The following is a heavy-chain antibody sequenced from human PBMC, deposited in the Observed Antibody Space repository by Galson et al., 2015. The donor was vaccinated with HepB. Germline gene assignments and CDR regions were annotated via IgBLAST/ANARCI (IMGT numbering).Heavy chain of an antibody. Sequence: SVKVSCKASGYNFATYDIHWVRQAPGQGLEWVGLINLSGGAANHTQSFQDRVTMTADASTTTVYLELSSLRSDDTAFYFCARARYGTGWSFDSWGQGTLVIVSS. D-gene: IGHD6-19*01. CDR2: INLSGGAA. CDR1: GYNFATYD. V-gene: IGHV1-46*01. CDR3: ARARYGTGWSFDS. J-gene: IGHJ4*02.